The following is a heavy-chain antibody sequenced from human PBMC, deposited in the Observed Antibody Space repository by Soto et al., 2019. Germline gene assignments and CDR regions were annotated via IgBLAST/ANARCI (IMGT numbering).Heavy chain of an antibody. CDR2: ISGSGGST. V-gene: IGHV3-23*01. CDR3: AKGYGYYDSSAYDY. J-gene: IGHJ4*02. CDR1: GFTFSSYA. D-gene: IGHD3-22*01. Sequence: GGSLRLSCAASGFTFSSYAMSWVRQAPGKGLEWVSAISGSGGSTYYADSVKGRFTISRDNSKNTLYLQMNSLRAEDTAVFYCAKGYGYYDSSAYDYWGQGILVTVSS.